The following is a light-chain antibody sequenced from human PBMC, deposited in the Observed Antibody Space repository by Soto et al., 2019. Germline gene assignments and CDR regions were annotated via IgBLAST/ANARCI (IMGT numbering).Light chain of an antibody. CDR3: QHSTTWT. CDR2: KAS. CDR1: QSISSY. V-gene: IGKV1-39*01. Sequence: DIQMPQSPSSLSASVGDSVTITCRASQSISSYLNWYQQKPGKAPKLLIYKASRLETGVPSRFSGSGSGTEFTLTISSLQPEDFATYSCQHSTTWTFGQGT. J-gene: IGKJ1*01.